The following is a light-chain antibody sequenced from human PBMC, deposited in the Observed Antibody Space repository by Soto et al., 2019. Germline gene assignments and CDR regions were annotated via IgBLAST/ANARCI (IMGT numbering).Light chain of an antibody. Sequence: IVMTQSPVTLSASPGESATLSCRASRSLDSGQLAWYQQKVGRAPRLLIHDAFMRATGIPDRFSGSGSGTDFTLTIARLEPEDFAVYYCQQYGDSPRTFGQGTRLEIK. CDR3: QQYGDSPRT. CDR2: DAF. CDR1: RSLDSGQ. V-gene: IGKV3-20*01. J-gene: IGKJ5*01.